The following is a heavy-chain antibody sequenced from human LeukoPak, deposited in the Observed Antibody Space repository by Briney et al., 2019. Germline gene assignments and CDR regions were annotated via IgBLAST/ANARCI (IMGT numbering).Heavy chain of an antibody. CDR2: ISGSGETT. D-gene: IGHD3-3*01. CDR1: GFSFSSFG. J-gene: IGHJ4*02. V-gene: IGHV3-23*01. CDR3: AKKSGYSVF. Sequence: GGSLRLSCAVSGFSFSSFGMSWIRQAPGKGLEWVSVISGSGETTSYADSVRGRFIISRDNSKNTLHLQMKRLSAEDTAVYYCAKKSGYSVFWGQGTLVTVSS.